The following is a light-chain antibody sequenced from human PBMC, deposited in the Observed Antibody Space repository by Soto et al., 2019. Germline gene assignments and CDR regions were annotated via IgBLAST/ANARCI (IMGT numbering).Light chain of an antibody. CDR3: QQYLTSPKT. V-gene: IGKV3-20*01. J-gene: IGKJ1*01. CDR2: AAS. CDR1: QTVSSS. Sequence: EMVLTQSPGTLSLSPGARAPLSCRASQTVSSSLAWYQQKPAQAPRLLIYAASRRAPGIPERFSGSGSGTDFTLTISRQEPEDFAVYYCQQYLTSPKTFGQGTKVDIK.